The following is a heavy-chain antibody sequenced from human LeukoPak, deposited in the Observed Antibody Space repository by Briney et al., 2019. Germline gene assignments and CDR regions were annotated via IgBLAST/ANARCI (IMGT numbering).Heavy chain of an antibody. D-gene: IGHD2-2*01. Sequence: ASVKVSCKASGYTFTSYDINWVRQATGQGLELMGWMNPNSGNTGYAQKFQGRVTITRNTSISTAYMELSSLRSEDTAVYYCAGVHSTIGDYYYYYYMDVWGKGTTVTVSS. J-gene: IGHJ6*03. CDR1: GYTFTSYD. CDR3: AGVHSTIGDYYYYYYMDV. V-gene: IGHV1-8*03. CDR2: MNPNSGNT.